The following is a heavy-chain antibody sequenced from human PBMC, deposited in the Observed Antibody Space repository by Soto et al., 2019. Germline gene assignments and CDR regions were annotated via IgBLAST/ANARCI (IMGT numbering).Heavy chain of an antibody. J-gene: IGHJ4*02. V-gene: IGHV4-59*01. D-gene: IGHD5-12*01. Sequence: SETLSLTCTVSGGSISSYYWSWIRQPPGKGLEWIGYIYYSGSTNYNPSLKSRVTISVDTSKNQFSLKLSSVTAADTAVYYCARGASGYDTGRFDYWGQGTLVTVSS. CDR2: IYYSGST. CDR3: ARGASGYDTGRFDY. CDR1: GGSISSYY.